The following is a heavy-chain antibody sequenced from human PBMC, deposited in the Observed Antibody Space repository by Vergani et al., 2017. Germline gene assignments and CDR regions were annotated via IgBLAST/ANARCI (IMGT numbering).Heavy chain of an antibody. Sequence: QITLKESGPTLVKPTQTLTLTCTFSGFSLSTSGVGVGWIRQPPGKALEWLALIYWDDDKRYSPSLKSRLTITKDTSKNQVVLTMTNMDPVDTATYYCAHRPPRWFGELLPPRTVYNWFDPWGQGTLVTVSS. CDR2: IYWDDDK. V-gene: IGHV2-5*02. CDR3: AHRPPRWFGELLPPRTVYNWFDP. D-gene: IGHD3-10*01. CDR1: GFSLSTSGVG. J-gene: IGHJ5*02.